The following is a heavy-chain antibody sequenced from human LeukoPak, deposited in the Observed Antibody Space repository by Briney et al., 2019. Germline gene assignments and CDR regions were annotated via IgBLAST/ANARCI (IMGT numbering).Heavy chain of an antibody. CDR2: IYTSGNT. V-gene: IGHV4-4*07. CDR3: ARVAGGSGSYGGYYYYYMDV. J-gene: IGHJ6*03. Sequence: SETLSLSCTVSGGSISSYYWSWIRQPAGKGLEWIGRIYTSGNTNYNPSLKSRVITSVDKSKNQFSLKLSSVTAADTAVYYCARVAGGSGSYGGYYYYYMDVWGKGTTVTVSS. CDR1: GGSISSYY. D-gene: IGHD3-10*01.